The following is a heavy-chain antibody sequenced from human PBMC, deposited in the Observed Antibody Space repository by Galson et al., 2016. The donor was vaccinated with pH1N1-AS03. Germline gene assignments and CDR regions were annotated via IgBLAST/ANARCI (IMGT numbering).Heavy chain of an antibody. CDR3: ARPSPLGIPGRKGLYAFDL. CDR1: GYNFLSYW. D-gene: IGHD7-27*01. CDR2: MYPEDSDV. V-gene: IGHV5-51*03. J-gene: IGHJ3*01. Sequence: QSGAEVKKPGESLKISCKVSGYNFLSYWIGWVRQIPGKGLEWLGIMYPEDSDVRYSPSLRGPVTISADKSISTAYLQLTSLEASDTAIYFCARPSPLGIPGRKGLYAFDLWGQGTKVTVSS.